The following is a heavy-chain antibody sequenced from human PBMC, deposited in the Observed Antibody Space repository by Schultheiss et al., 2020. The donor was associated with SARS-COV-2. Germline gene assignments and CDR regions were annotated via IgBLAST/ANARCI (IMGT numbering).Heavy chain of an antibody. CDR3: ARVGYEFWSGYFAY. CDR1: GGSVSDYY. Sequence: SETLSLTCTVSGGSVSDYYWSWIRQPPGKGLEWIGEINHSGSTNYNPSLKSRVTISVDTSKNQFSLKLSSVTAADTAIYYCARVGYEFWSGYFAYWGQGSLVTVSS. V-gene: IGHV4-34*01. D-gene: IGHD3-3*01. J-gene: IGHJ4*02. CDR2: INHSGST.